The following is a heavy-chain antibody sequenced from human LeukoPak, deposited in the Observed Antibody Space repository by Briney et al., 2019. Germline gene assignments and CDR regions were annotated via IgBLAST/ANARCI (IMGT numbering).Heavy chain of an antibody. Sequence: GESLRLSCAASGFTFSSYAMNWVRQAPGKGLEWVSYISSSSSTIYYADSVKGRFTISRDNAKNSLYLQMNSLRAEDTAVYYCARVLRFLEWLPHPLEYWGQGTLVTVSS. D-gene: IGHD3-3*01. CDR2: ISSSSSTI. CDR3: ARVLRFLEWLPHPLEY. V-gene: IGHV3-48*01. J-gene: IGHJ4*02. CDR1: GFTFSSYA.